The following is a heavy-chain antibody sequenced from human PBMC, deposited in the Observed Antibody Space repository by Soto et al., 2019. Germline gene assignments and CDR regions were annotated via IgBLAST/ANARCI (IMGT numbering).Heavy chain of an antibody. Sequence: EVQLVESGGGLVQPGGSLILSCTASGFPFSSYWMHWVRQAPGKGLVWISRSNSDASSTTYADSVKGRFTISRDNAENTLFLQMNSLRVEDTAVYYCARGYYGSEGTEYFQHWGRGTLVTVSS. J-gene: IGHJ1*01. V-gene: IGHV3-74*03. D-gene: IGHD3-10*01. CDR3: ARGYYGSEGTEYFQH. CDR1: GFPFSSYW. CDR2: SNSDASST.